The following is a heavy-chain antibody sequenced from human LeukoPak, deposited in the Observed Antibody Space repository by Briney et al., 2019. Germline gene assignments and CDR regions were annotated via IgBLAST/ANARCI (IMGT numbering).Heavy chain of an antibody. CDR1: GFTLSNYA. CDR2: FSGNADRT. D-gene: IGHD3-3*01. Sequence: GGSLRLSWAACGFTLSNYAMNWVRQAPGEGVEWVSAFSGNADRTHHADSVKGRFTISRDNSKTTLYLQMNSLRAEDTAVYYCAKDLLRFLEWPEGMDVWGQGTTVTVSS. V-gene: IGHV3-23*01. J-gene: IGHJ6*02. CDR3: AKDLLRFLEWPEGMDV.